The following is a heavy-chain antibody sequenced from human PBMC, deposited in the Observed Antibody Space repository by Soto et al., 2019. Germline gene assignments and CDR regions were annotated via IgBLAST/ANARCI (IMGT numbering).Heavy chain of an antibody. CDR3: AREAAAGTGGFDY. D-gene: IGHD6-13*01. Sequence: ASVKVSCKASGYTFTGYYMHWVRQAPGQGLEWMGWINPNSGGTNYAQKFQGRVTMTRDTSISTAYMELSRLRSDDTAVYYCAREAAAGTGGFDYWGQGALVTVSS. V-gene: IGHV1-2*02. J-gene: IGHJ4*02. CDR1: GYTFTGYY. CDR2: INPNSGGT.